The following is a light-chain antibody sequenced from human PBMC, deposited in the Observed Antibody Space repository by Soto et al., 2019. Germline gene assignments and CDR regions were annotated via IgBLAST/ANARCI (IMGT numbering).Light chain of an antibody. V-gene: IGLV2-14*01. CDR3: SSYTSSSTLVV. CDR2: DVS. Sequence: QSVLTQPASVSGSPGQSITISCTGTSSDVGGYNYVSWYQQHPGKAPKLMIYDVSNRPSGVSNRFSGSKSGNTASLTISGLQAEDEGDYYCSSYTSSSTLVVFGGGTKPTVL. CDR1: SSDVGGYNY. J-gene: IGLJ2*01.